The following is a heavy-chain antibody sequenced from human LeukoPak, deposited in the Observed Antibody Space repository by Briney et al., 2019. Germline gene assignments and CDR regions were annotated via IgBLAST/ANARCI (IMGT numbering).Heavy chain of an antibody. CDR1: GFTFSSYA. CDR2: ISGSGGST. V-gene: IGHV3-23*01. D-gene: IGHD4-17*01. CDR3: AKWFQYGDYAAAGKPPSDY. Sequence: GGSLRLSCAASGFTFSSYAMSWVRQAPGKGLEWVSAISGSGGSTYYADSVKGRFTISRDNSKNTLYLQMNSLRPEDTAVYYCAKWFQYGDYAAAGKPPSDYWGQGTLVTVSS. J-gene: IGHJ4*02.